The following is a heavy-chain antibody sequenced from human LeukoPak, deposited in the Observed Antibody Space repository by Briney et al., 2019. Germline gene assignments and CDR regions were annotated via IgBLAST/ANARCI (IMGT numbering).Heavy chain of an antibody. D-gene: IGHD6-13*01. Sequence: SETLSLTCTVSGGSISNSIYYWAWIRQPPGKGLEWIGTISYSGSTYYNPSLKSRVTISVDTSKNQFSLKLNSVTAADTAVYYCAQGGAAAGQYYFNYGGQEPWSPSPQ. J-gene: IGHJ4*01. V-gene: IGHV4-39*01. CDR1: GGSISNSIYY. CDR2: ISYSGST. CDR3: AQGGAAAGQYYFNY.